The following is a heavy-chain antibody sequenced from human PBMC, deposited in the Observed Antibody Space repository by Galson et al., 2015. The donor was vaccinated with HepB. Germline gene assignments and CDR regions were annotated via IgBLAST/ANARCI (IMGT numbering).Heavy chain of an antibody. D-gene: IGHD6-19*01. V-gene: IGHV1-3*01. CDR2: INAGNGNT. Sequence: SVKVSCKASGYTFTSYAMHWVRQAPGQRLEWMGWINAGNGNTKYSQKFQGRVTITRDTSASTAYMELSSLRSEDTAVYYCARGGRAVAGPMGYWGQGTLVTVSS. J-gene: IGHJ4*02. CDR3: ARGGRAVAGPMGY. CDR1: GYTFTSYA.